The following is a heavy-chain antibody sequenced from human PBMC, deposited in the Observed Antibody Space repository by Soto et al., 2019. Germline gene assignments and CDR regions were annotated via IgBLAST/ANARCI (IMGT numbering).Heavy chain of an antibody. J-gene: IGHJ4*02. Sequence: QLQLQESGPGLVKPSETLSLTCTVSGGSISSSSYYWGWIRQPPGKGLEWIGSIYYSGSTYYNPSLKSRVTISADTSKNPFSLKLSSVTAADTAVYYCARRGVAAVGTGGGLDYWGQGTLLTVSS. V-gene: IGHV4-39*01. CDR3: ARRGVAAVGTGGGLDY. CDR1: GGSISSSSYY. CDR2: IYYSGST. D-gene: IGHD6-13*01.